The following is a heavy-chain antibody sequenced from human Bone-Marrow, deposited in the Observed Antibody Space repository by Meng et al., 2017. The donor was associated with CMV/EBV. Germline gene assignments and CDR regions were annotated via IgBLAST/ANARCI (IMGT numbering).Heavy chain of an antibody. D-gene: IGHD2-8*01. CDR1: GYTFTSYG. J-gene: IGHJ4*02. Sequence: ASVKVSCKASGYTFTSYGISWVRQAPGQGLEWMGWISAYNGNTNYAQKLQGRVTMTTDTSTSTAYMELRSLRSDDTAVYYCARVTEWWDQQEVCDYWGQGTLVTVSS. CDR3: ARVTEWWDQQEVCDY. CDR2: ISAYNGNT. V-gene: IGHV1-18*01.